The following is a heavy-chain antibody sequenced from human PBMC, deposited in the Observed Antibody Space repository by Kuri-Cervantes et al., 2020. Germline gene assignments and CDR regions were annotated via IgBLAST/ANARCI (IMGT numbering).Heavy chain of an antibody. J-gene: IGHJ6*02. Sequence: GESLKISCAASGFTFSSYAMSWVRQAPGKGLEWVSSISTTGDNTYYPNFMRGRFTISRDNSKNTLYLQVDGLRAEDTAIYYCARKVYRRMDVWGQGTTVTVSS. V-gene: IGHV3-23*01. CDR2: ISTTGDNT. CDR3: ARKVYRRMDV. CDR1: GFTFSSYA. D-gene: IGHD2/OR15-2a*01.